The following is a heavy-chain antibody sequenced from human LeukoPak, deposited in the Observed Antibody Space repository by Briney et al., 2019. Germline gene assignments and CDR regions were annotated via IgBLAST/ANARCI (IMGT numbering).Heavy chain of an antibody. CDR2: ISYDGSNK. CDR1: GFTFSSYA. V-gene: IGHV3-30*04. J-gene: IGHJ4*02. CDR3: ARDQYDTWSRRGNFDS. D-gene: IGHD3-3*01. Sequence: GGSLRLSCAASGFTFSSYAMHWVRQAPGKGLEWVAVISYDGSNKYYADSVKGRFTISRDNTKNSLYLQMNSLRAEDTAVFYCARDQYDTWSRRGNFDSWGQGTLVIVSS.